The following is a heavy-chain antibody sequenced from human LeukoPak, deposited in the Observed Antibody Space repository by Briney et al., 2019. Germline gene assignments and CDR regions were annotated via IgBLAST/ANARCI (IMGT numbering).Heavy chain of an antibody. V-gene: IGHV7-4-1*02. CDR2: INTNTGNP. J-gene: IGHJ3*02. D-gene: IGHD1-26*01. Sequence: ASVKVSCKASGYIFNNYAMNWVRQAPGQGLEWIGWINTNTGNPTYAQGFTGRFVFSLDTSVSTAYLQISSLKAEDTAVYYCARGGGSGSFDMWGQGTMVTVFS. CDR1: GYIFNNYA. CDR3: ARGGGSGSFDM.